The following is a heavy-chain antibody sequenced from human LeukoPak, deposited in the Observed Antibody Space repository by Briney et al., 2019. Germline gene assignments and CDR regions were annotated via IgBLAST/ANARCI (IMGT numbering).Heavy chain of an antibody. Sequence: PGGSLRLSCAASGFTFSSYSMNWVRQAPGKGLEWVSSISSSSSYIYYADSVKGRFTISRDNAKNSLYLQMNSLRAEDTAVYYCAREGYYYDSSGYSYYFDYWGQGTLVTVSS. CDR3: AREGYYYDSSGYSYYFDY. CDR2: ISSSSSYI. V-gene: IGHV3-21*01. CDR1: GFTFSSYS. J-gene: IGHJ4*02. D-gene: IGHD3-22*01.